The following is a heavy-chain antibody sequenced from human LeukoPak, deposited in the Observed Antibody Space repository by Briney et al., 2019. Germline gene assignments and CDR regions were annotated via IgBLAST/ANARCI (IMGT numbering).Heavy chain of an antibody. CDR1: GFTFSSYA. CDR3: AKDQYDFWSGYSGPDAFDI. CDR2: ISGSGGST. Sequence: GGSLRLSCAASGFTFSSYAMSWVRQAPGKGLESVSAISGSGGSTYYADSVKGRFTISRDNSKNTLYLQMNSLRAEDTAVYYCAKDQYDFWSGYSGPDAFDIWGQGTMVTVSS. J-gene: IGHJ3*02. V-gene: IGHV3-23*01. D-gene: IGHD3-3*01.